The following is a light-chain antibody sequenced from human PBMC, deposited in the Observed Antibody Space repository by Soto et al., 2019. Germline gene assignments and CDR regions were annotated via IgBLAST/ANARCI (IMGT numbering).Light chain of an antibody. CDR3: QQYNNWPPGT. CDR2: GAS. V-gene: IGKV3-15*01. Sequence: EIVMTQSPATLSVSPGERATLSCRASQSVSSNLAWYQQKPGQAPRLLIYGASTRATGIPARFSGSGSGTGDTLPISSLQSEDFAFYYCQQYNNWPPGTFGQGTKVEIK. CDR1: QSVSSN. J-gene: IGKJ1*01.